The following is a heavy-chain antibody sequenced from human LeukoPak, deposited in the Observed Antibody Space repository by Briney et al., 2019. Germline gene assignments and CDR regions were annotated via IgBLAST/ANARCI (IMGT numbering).Heavy chain of an antibody. V-gene: IGHV4-39*01. D-gene: IGHD3-10*01. CDR2: IYYSGTS. CDR1: GGSISSSSYY. J-gene: IGHJ4*02. Sequence: SETLSLICTVSGGSISSSSYYWGWIRQPPGKGLEWIGSIYYSGTSFYNPSLKSRVTISVDTSRNQFSLKLNSVTAADTAVYYCARLITMVRAFDYWGQGTLVTVSS. CDR3: ARLITMVRAFDY.